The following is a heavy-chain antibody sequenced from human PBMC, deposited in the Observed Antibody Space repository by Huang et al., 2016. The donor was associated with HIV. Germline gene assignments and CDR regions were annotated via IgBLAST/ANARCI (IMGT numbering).Heavy chain of an antibody. J-gene: IGHJ5*02. Sequence: QVQLQESGPGLVKPSETLSLTCSVSGGSISSHYWSWIRQPPGKALEWIGSIYYSGSTNYNPALKSRVTISVDTSKNQFALKGTSVTAADSAVYFCARDSPQPTWGQGTLVTVSS. CDR1: GGSISSHY. CDR2: IYYSGST. CDR3: ARDSPQPT. V-gene: IGHV4-59*11. D-gene: IGHD6-13*01.